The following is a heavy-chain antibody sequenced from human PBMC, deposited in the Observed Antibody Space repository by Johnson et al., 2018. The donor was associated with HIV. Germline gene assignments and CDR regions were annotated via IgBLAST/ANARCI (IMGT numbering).Heavy chain of an antibody. V-gene: IGHV3-15*01. CDR3: TTDLGSWSAFDI. J-gene: IGHJ3*02. CDR1: GFTFSNAW. CDR2: IKSKTDGGTT. Sequence: EVQLVESGGGLVKPGGSLRLSCVASGFTFSNAWMSWVRQAPGKGLEWVGRIKSKTDGGTTDYAAHVKGRFTISRDDSKNTLYLQMNSLKTEDTAVYYCTTDLGSWSAFDIWGQGTMVTVSS. D-gene: IGHD6-13*01.